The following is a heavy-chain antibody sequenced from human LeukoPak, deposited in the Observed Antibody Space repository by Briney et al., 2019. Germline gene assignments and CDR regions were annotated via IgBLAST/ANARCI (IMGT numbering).Heavy chain of an antibody. CDR1: GFTFSSYS. CDR3: ARDRAYYDILTGHVCAFDI. D-gene: IGHD3-9*01. V-gene: IGHV3-21*01. CDR2: ISSSSSYI. J-gene: IGHJ3*02. Sequence: GGSLRLSCAASGFTFSSYSMNWVRHAPGKGLEWVSSISSSSSYIYYADSVKGRFTISRDNAKNSLYLQMNSLRAEDTAVYYCARDRAYYDILTGHVCAFDIWGQGTMVTVSS.